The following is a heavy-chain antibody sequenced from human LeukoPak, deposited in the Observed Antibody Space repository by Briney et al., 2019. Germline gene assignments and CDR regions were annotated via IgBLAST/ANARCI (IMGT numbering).Heavy chain of an antibody. D-gene: IGHD2-2*01. CDR2: INHSGST. Sequence: PSETLSLTCAVYGGSFSGYYWSWIRQPPGKGLEWIGEINHSGSTNYNPSLKSRVTISVDTSKNQFSLKLSSVTAADTAVYYCASEGGRYCSSTSCDPFDYWGQGTLVTVSS. CDR1: GGSFSGYY. V-gene: IGHV4-34*01. J-gene: IGHJ4*02. CDR3: ASEGGRYCSSTSCDPFDY.